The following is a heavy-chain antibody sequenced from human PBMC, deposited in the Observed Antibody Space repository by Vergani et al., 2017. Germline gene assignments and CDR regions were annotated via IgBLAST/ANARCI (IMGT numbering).Heavy chain of an antibody. CDR3: ARARCIETCYMSNWLDS. CDR1: GFSFNSYW. Sequence: EVQLVESGGGFFQPGGSLRLSCSASGFSFNSYWMHWVRQVPGKGLLWVLRIKSDGSITAYADTVKGRFTISRDNAQNTLYLQMNSLRVEDTGVYYCARARCIETCYMSNWLDSWGQGTLVTVSS. CDR2: IKSDGSIT. J-gene: IGHJ5*01. V-gene: IGHV3-74*03. D-gene: IGHD3-9*01.